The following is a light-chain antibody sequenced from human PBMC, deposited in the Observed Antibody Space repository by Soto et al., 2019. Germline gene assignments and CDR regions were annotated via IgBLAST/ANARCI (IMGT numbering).Light chain of an antibody. Sequence: DIQITQSPSTLSAYVGDTVTITCRASQSISRWLAWYQQKPGKAPELLIYQASSLQIGVPSRFSGSGSGTDFSLTITSLQPDDFATYYCQQYDTYSTFGQGTKV. CDR3: QQYDTYST. CDR2: QAS. V-gene: IGKV1-5*03. CDR1: QSISRW. J-gene: IGKJ1*01.